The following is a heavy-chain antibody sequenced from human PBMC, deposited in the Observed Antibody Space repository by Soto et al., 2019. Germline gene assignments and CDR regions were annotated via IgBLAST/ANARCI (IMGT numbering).Heavy chain of an antibody. CDR2: LRYDGGNK. D-gene: IGHD1-26*01. J-gene: IGHJ4*02. CDR3: ARDGVGATTFYGYFDY. Sequence: GGSLRLSCAASGFRFSGFGMHWVRQAPGKGLEWVAILRYDGGNKYYADSVKGRFTISRDNSQNTLYLQMDSLRVEDTAVYYCARDGVGATTFYGYFDYWGQGILVTVSS. CDR1: GFRFSGFG. V-gene: IGHV3-30*02.